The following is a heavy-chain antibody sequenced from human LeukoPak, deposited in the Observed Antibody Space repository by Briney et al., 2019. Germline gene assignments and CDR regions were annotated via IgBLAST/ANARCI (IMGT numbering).Heavy chain of an antibody. CDR3: AREGGYNYAFDI. Sequence: QSGGSLRLSCAASGFTFSRYTLHWVRQAPGKGLEWVAVASYDGNNDYYADSVKGRFTISRDNSKNTLYVQMNSLRAEDTAVYYCAREGGYNYAFDIWGQGTMVTVSS. V-gene: IGHV3-30-3*01. J-gene: IGHJ3*02. D-gene: IGHD5-12*01. CDR1: GFTFSRYT. CDR2: ASYDGNND.